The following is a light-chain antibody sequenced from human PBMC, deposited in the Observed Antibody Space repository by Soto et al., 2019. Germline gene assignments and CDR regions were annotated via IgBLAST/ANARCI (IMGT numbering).Light chain of an antibody. J-gene: IGKJ4*01. CDR2: DAS. V-gene: IGKV3-11*01. Sequence: EVVMTQSQATLSVSPGERATLSCRASQSVSNYLGWYQQKPGQAPRLLIYDASRRATGIPARFSGSGSGTDFTLTISSLEPEDIAVYYCQQRSDWPLTFGGGTKVDIK. CDR3: QQRSDWPLT. CDR1: QSVSNY.